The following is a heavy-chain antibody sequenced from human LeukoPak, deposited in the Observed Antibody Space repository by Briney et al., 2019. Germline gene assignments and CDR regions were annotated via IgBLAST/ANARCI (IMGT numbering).Heavy chain of an antibody. CDR2: IYYSGST. D-gene: IGHD3-10*01. J-gene: IGHJ3*01. CDR3: ARSRRRFGDETFDV. CDR1: GGSVSSGSYS. Sequence: PSETLSLTCTVSGGSVSSGSYSGSWIRQPPGKGLEWIGYIYYSGSTNYNPSLKSRVTISVDTSKNQFSLKMSSVTAADTAVYYCARSRRRFGDETFDVWGQGTMVTVSS. V-gene: IGHV4-61*01.